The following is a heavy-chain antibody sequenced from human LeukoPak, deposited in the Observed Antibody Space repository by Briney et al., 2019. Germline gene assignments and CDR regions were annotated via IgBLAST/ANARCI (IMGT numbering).Heavy chain of an antibody. V-gene: IGHV3-7*01. CDR3: ARGPMTIITL. CDR2: INQDGSEK. Sequence: GGSLRLSCAASGFTFSSYWMSWVRQAPGKGLEWVASINQDGSEKYFVDSVKGRFTISRDNAKNSLYLQMNSLRAEDTAVYYCARGPMTIITLGGQGTLVTVSS. CDR1: GFTFSSYW. D-gene: IGHD1-20*01. J-gene: IGHJ4*02.